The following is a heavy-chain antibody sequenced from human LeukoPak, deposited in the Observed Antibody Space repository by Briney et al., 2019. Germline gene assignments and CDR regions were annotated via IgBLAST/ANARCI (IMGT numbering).Heavy chain of an antibody. Sequence: KTSETLSLTCTVSGGSISSYYWSWIRQPPGKGLEWIGYIYYSGSTNYNPSLKSRVTISVDTSKNQFSLKLSSVTAADTAVYYCARDEGYYDSSGYYFYWGQGTLVTVSS. D-gene: IGHD3-22*01. J-gene: IGHJ4*02. CDR3: ARDEGYYDSSGYYFY. V-gene: IGHV4-59*01. CDR2: IYYSGST. CDR1: GGSISSYY.